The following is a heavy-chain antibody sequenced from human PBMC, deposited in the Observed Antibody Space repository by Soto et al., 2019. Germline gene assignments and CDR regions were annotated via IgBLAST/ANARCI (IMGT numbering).Heavy chain of an antibody. D-gene: IGHD3-3*01. CDR1: GFTFSSYS. CDR3: ARDGGNYDFWSGYYLPDAFDI. J-gene: IGHJ3*02. Sequence: GGSLRLSCAASGFTFSSYSMNWVRQAPGKELEWVSSISSSSSYIYYADSVKGRFTISRDNAKNSLYLQMNSLRAEDTAVYYCARDGGNYDFWSGYYLPDAFDIWGQGTMVTVS. V-gene: IGHV3-21*01. CDR2: ISSSSSYI.